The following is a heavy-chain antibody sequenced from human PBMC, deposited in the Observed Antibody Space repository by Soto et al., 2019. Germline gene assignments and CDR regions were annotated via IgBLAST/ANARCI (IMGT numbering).Heavy chain of an antibody. V-gene: IGHV1-69*13. CDR1: GGTFSRYA. J-gene: IGHJ4*02. CDR2: IIPIFGTA. CDR3: ARERVAALTNQYYFDY. D-gene: IGHD6-6*01. Sequence: SVKVSCKASGGTFSRYAISWVRQAPGQGLEWMGGIIPIFGTANYAQKFQGRVTITADESTSTAYMELSSLRSEDTAVYYCARERVAALTNQYYFDYWGQGTLVTVSS.